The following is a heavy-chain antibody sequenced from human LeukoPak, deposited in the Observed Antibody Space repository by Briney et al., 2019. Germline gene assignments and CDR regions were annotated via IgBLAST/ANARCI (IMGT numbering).Heavy chain of an antibody. J-gene: IGHJ4*02. D-gene: IGHD3-3*01. Sequence: GGSLRLSCAASGFTFSSYGLHWVRQAPGKGLEWVAVISYDEINKYYADSVKGRFTISRDKSKNTLYLQMNSLRAEDTAVYYCARDPPGGNFWSGYRDNWGQGTLVTVSS. CDR2: ISYDEINK. CDR1: GFTFSSYG. V-gene: IGHV3-30*03. CDR3: ARDPPGGNFWSGYRDN.